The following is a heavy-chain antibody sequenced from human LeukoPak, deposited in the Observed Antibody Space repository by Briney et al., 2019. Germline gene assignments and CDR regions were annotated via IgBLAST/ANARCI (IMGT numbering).Heavy chain of an antibody. D-gene: IGHD2-2*01. CDR1: GFTFSSYS. Sequence: PGGSLRLSCAASGFTFSSYSMNSVRQAPGKGLGWVSSISINSSYIYYADSVKGRFTISRDSPNTSLYLHMNRLRAEDTAVYYCARDAPNDCSSTSCPLDYWGQGTLVTVPS. J-gene: IGHJ4*02. CDR2: ISINSSYI. V-gene: IGHV3-21*06. CDR3: ARDAPNDCSSTSCPLDY.